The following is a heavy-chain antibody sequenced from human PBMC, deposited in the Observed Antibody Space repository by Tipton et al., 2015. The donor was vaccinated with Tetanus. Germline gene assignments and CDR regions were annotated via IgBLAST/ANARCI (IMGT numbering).Heavy chain of an antibody. Sequence: VQLVQSGAEVKKPGEPVRISCKGSGYRVTTYWITWVRQMPGQGLEWMGTIDPGGSYVNYSPSFQGLVTISTDQSISTAYLQWSGLKASDTAMYFFARHLPNWKDDRWGQGTLVTVSS. CDR3: ARHLPNWKDDR. CDR1: GYRVTTYW. J-gene: IGHJ5*02. V-gene: IGHV5-10-1*01. CDR2: IDPGGSYV. D-gene: IGHD1-20*01.